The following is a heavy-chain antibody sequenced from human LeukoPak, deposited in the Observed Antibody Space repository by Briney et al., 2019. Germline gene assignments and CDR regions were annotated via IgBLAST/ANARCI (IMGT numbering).Heavy chain of an antibody. CDR2: ISGGDGGT. J-gene: IGHJ4*02. CDR3: ASGIVAPPDY. CDR1: GFTFSTYA. V-gene: IGHV3-23*01. Sequence: GGSLRLSCEIFGFTFSTYAMTWVRQAPGRGLEWVSTISGGDGGTYYADSVKGRFTVSRDTSKNTLYLQMNSLRAEDTALYYCASGIVAPPDYWGQGTLVTVSS. D-gene: IGHD2-15*01.